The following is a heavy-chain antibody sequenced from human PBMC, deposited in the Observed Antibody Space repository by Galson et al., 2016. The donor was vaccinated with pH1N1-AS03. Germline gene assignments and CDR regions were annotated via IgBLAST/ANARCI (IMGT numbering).Heavy chain of an antibody. CDR2: NNTDSGVT. Sequence: SVKVSCKASGYIFTGFYVHWVRQAPGQGLEWMGWNNTDSGVTNYAQKFEAWVTMTWDTSVSTAYMELYGLKSDATAVYYCARDPRGPCTSATCPTTYYFGMDVWGQGTTVIVS. CDR1: GYIFTGFY. D-gene: IGHD2-2*01. V-gene: IGHV1-2*04. CDR3: ARDPRGPCTSATCPTTYYFGMDV. J-gene: IGHJ6*02.